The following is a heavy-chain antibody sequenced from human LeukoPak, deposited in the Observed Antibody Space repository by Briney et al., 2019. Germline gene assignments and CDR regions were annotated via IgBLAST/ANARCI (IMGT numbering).Heavy chain of an antibody. J-gene: IGHJ4*02. CDR2: IIPSGGRT. V-gene: IGHV1-46*01. CDR1: GYTFGDFY. CDR3: ASGRGY. Sequence: ASVKVSCKTSGYTFGDFYIHWVRQAPGQGLEWMGIIIPSGGRTRYAQKFQGRLTMTRDMFTSTVHMELSSLTSEDTAIYYCASGRGYWGQGTLVIVSS. D-gene: IGHD1-14*01.